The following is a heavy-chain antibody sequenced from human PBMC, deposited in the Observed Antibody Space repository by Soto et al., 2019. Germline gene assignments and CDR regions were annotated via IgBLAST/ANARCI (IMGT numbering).Heavy chain of an antibody. CDR1: GFTFSNYH. D-gene: IGHD3-3*01. Sequence: EVQLVESGGGLVQPGVSLRLSCAASGFTFSNYHMNWVRQAPGKGLELISYISSGSTTISYADSVQGRFTISRDNAKNSVYLQMNILRVEDTAVYFCARPKLEGVTSDGFGPWGQGTLVTVSP. V-gene: IGHV3-48*01. CDR2: ISSGSTTI. CDR3: ARPKLEGVTSDGFGP. J-gene: IGHJ5*02.